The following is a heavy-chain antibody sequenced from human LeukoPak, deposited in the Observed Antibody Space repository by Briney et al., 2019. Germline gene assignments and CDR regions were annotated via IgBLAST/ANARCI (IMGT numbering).Heavy chain of an antibody. CDR3: SRGQQYAYGPEFDY. J-gene: IGHJ4*02. CDR2: IRSKTHDGTT. CDR1: GFTFADYN. D-gene: IGHD3-10*01. Sequence: GGSLRLSCTASGFTFADYNMNWVRRAPGKGLEWVGYIRSKTHDGTTDYVASVKGRFTISRDDSKSIAYLEMTSLKSEDTAVYYCSRGQQYAYGPEFDYWGQGTLVTVSS. V-gene: IGHV3-49*04.